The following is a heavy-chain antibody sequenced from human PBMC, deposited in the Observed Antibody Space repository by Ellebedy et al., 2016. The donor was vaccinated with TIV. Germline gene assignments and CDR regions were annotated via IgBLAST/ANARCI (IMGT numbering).Heavy chain of an antibody. D-gene: IGHD6-19*01. J-gene: IGHJ4*02. V-gene: IGHV1-3*01. CDR2: INAGNGNT. CDR1: GYTFTSYA. CDR3: ARDGSSGWYRGLDY. Sequence: ASVKVSCKASGYTFTSYAMHWVRQAPGQRLEWMGWINAGNGNTKYSQKFQGRVTITRDTSASTAYMELSSLRSEDTAVYYCARDGSSGWYRGLDYWGQGTLVTVSS.